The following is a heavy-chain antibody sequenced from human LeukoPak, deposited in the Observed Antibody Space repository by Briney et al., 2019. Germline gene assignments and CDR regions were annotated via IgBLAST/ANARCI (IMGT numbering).Heavy chain of an antibody. J-gene: IGHJ5*02. V-gene: IGHV3-23*01. Sequence: PGGSLRISCAAPGLTFSGYAMRWVRQAPGEGLDWVSAIGGGGGGTYYADSVKGRFTISRDNSKNTLYLQMNRLRPEDTAVYYCANFLDVQRFDPWGQGTLVTVSS. CDR2: IGGGGGGT. CDR1: GLTFSGYA. CDR3: ANFLDVQRFDP. D-gene: IGHD3-3*01.